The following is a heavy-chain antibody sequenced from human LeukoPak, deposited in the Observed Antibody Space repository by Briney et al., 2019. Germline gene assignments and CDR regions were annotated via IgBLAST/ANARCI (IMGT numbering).Heavy chain of an antibody. CDR1: GGSLSGHF. J-gene: IGHJ4*02. CDR2: IHSSGST. V-gene: IGHV4-59*11. Sequence: KASDTLSLTCTVSGGSLSGHFWSWFRQPPGKGLENIGYIHSSGSTNYNPSYKSRVTVSLEMSKNQFSLSLSSVTAADTAVYYCARDPGDTDWYNFDFWGQGILVTVSS. D-gene: IGHD3-9*01. CDR3: ARDPGDTDWYNFDF.